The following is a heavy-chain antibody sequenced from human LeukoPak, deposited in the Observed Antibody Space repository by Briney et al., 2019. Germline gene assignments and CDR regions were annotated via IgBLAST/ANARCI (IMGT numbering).Heavy chain of an antibody. D-gene: IGHD6-13*01. J-gene: IGHJ4*02. V-gene: IGHV3-23*01. Sequence: GGSLRLSCAASGLTFSNYYMSWVRQAPGKGLEWVSAISGSGTTTYYAGSVKGRFTISRDNSKNTLYLQMNSLRAEDMAVYYCARDGGAAVGFPFDYWGQGTLVTVSS. CDR1: GLTFSNYY. CDR3: ARDGGAAVGFPFDY. CDR2: ISGSGTTT.